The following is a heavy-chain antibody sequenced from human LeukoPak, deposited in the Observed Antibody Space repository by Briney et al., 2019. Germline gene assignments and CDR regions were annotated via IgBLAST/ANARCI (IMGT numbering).Heavy chain of an antibody. D-gene: IGHD6-13*01. Sequence: GGSLRLSCAASGFTFSSYSMNWVRQAPDKGLEWVAVISYDGSHQSYADSVKGRFTISRDNSKNTLSLEMNNVRVEDSSVYYCARAPSSSWHRFDSWGQGTLLTVSS. J-gene: IGHJ4*02. CDR2: ISYDGSHQ. CDR3: ARAPSSSWHRFDS. V-gene: IGHV3-30*03. CDR1: GFTFSSYS.